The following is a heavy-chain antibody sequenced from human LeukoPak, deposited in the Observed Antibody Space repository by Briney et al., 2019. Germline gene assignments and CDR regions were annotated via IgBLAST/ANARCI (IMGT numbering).Heavy chain of an antibody. Sequence: SETLSLICTVSGGSISSGGYYWSWIRQHPGKGLEWIGYIYYSGSTYYNPSLKSRVTTSVDKSKNQFSLKLSSVTAADTAVYYCARQNDYYAFDIWGQGTMVTVSS. J-gene: IGHJ3*02. CDR3: ARQNDYYAFDI. D-gene: IGHD4-11*01. CDR2: IYYSGST. V-gene: IGHV4-31*03. CDR1: GGSISSGGYY.